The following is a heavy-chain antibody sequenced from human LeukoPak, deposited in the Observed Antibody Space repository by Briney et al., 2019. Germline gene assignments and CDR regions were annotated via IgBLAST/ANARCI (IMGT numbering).Heavy chain of an antibody. CDR2: IYYSGST. CDR1: GGSISSGGYS. D-gene: IGHD2-15*01. CDR3: ARRLKWGSYCSGGSCYGPGVDY. Sequence: KSSETLSLTCAVSGGSISSGGYSWSWIRQPPGKGLEWIGYIYYSGSTYYNPSLKSRVTISVDTSKNQFSLKLSSVTAADTAVYYCARRLKWGSYCSGGSCYGPGVDYWGQGTLVTVSS. V-gene: IGHV4-30-4*07. J-gene: IGHJ4*02.